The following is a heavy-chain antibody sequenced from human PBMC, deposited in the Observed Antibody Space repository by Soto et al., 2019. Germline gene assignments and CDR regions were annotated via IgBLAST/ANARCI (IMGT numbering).Heavy chain of an antibody. CDR1: GGTFSSYA. CDR2: IIPIFGTA. J-gene: IGHJ6*02. Sequence: GASVKVSCKASGGTFSSYAISWVRQAPGQGLEWMGGIIPIFGTANYAQKFQGRVTITADESTSTAYMELSSLRSEDTAVYYCARDNPVWYCSSTSCYGYYGMDVWGQGTTVTVSS. D-gene: IGHD2-2*01. CDR3: ARDNPVWYCSSTSCYGYYGMDV. V-gene: IGHV1-69*13.